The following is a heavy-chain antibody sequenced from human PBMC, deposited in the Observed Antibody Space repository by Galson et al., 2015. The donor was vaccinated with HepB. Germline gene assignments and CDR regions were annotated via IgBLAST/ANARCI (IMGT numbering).Heavy chain of an antibody. CDR3: ARGDYYCSGRNSDY. V-gene: IGHV1-3*01. Sequence: SVKVSCKASGYTFSNYAMLWVRQAPGQGLEWMGWINAGNGNTKYSPKFQDRLIISRDTSASTAYMELNSLRSEDTALYYCARGDYYCSGRNSDYWGQGTLITVSS. J-gene: IGHJ4*02. D-gene: IGHD3-10*01. CDR1: GYTFSNYA. CDR2: INAGNGNT.